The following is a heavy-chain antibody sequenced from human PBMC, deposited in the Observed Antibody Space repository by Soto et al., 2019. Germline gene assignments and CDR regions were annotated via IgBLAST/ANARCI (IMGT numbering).Heavy chain of an antibody. CDR3: AREGSYSAYNFAHGIQLWSFDF. Sequence: SXXLWLRCAFSVGSIKTFYWSWVRQPAGEGLEWIGRIFSSGSTSFSPSLESRVAMSVDTSKNHFSLNLSSVTAADMAVYYCAREGSYSAYNFAHGIQLWSFDFWGQGALVTVYS. CDR1: VGSIKTFY. D-gene: IGHD5-12*01. J-gene: IGHJ4*02. CDR2: IFSSGST. V-gene: IGHV4-4*07.